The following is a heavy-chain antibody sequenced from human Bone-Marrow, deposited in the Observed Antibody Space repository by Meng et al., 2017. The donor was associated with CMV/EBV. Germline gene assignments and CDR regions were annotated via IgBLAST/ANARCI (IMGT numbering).Heavy chain of an antibody. J-gene: IGHJ4*02. CDR2: INPNSGGT. CDR3: ARDPPKQGYCSSTSCPPWDY. V-gene: IGHV1-2*02. D-gene: IGHD2-2*01. Sequence: ASVKVSCKASGYTFTGYYMHWVRQAPGQGLEWMGWINPNSGGTNYAQKFQGRVTMTRDTSISTAYMELSRLRSDDTAVYYCARDPPKQGYCSSTSCPPWDYWGPGTLVTVSS. CDR1: GYTFTGYY.